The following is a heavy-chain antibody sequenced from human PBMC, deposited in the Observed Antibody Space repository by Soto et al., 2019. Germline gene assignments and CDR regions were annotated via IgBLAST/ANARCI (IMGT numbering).Heavy chain of an antibody. CDR1: GGTFSSYA. D-gene: IGHD2-15*01. CDR3: GRDNYCSGGSCYSDAFDI. V-gene: IGHV1-69*13. Sequence: GASVKVSFKASGGTFSSYAISWVRQAPGQGLEWMGGIIPIFGTANYAQKFQGRVTITADESTSTAYMELSSLRSEDTAVYYCGRDNYCSGGSCYSDAFDIWGQGTMVTVSS. J-gene: IGHJ3*02. CDR2: IIPIFGTA.